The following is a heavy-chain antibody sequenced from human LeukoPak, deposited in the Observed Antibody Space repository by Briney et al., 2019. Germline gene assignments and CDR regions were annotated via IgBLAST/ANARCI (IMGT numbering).Heavy chain of an antibody. CDR3: ARSYGSGNYVDY. CDR2: INHSGSA. Sequence: PSETLSLTCAVYGGSFSGYYWSWIRQPPGKGLEWIGEINHSGSANYNPSLKSRVTILVDTSKNQFSLKLSSVTAADTAVYYCARSYGSGNYVDYWGQGTLVTVSS. J-gene: IGHJ4*02. CDR1: GGSFSGYY. D-gene: IGHD3-10*01. V-gene: IGHV4-34*01.